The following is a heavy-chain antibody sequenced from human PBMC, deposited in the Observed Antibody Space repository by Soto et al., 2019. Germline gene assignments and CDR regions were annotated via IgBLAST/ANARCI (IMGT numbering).Heavy chain of an antibody. D-gene: IGHD4-17*01. V-gene: IGHV4-59*08. CDR2: IYYSGST. J-gene: IGHJ4*02. CDR3: AAQTLINYGDPDY. CDR1: GGSISSYY. Sequence: QVQLQESGPGLVKPSETLSLTCTVSGGSISSYYWSWIRQPPGKGLEWLGYIYYSGSTNYNPSLKSRVTISVDTSKNQFSLKLSSVTAADTAVYDCAAQTLINYGDPDYWGQGTLVTVSS.